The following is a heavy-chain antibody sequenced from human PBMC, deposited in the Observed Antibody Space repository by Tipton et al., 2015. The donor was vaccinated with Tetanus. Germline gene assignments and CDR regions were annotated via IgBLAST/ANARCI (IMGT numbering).Heavy chain of an antibody. V-gene: IGHV1-69*06. CDR2: IIPIFGTA. J-gene: IGHJ6*02. Sequence: QVQLVQSGAEVKKPGSSVKVSCKASGGTFSSYAISWVRQAPGQGLEWMGGIIPIFGTANYAQKFQGRVTITADKSTSTAYMELSSLRSEDTAVYYCARLGGVYDFFVFIRGMDVWGQGTTVTVSS. D-gene: IGHD3-3*01. CDR1: GGTFSSYA. CDR3: ARLGGVYDFFVFIRGMDV.